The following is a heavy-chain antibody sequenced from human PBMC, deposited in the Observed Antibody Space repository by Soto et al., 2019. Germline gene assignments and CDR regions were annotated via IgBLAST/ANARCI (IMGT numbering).Heavy chain of an antibody. V-gene: IGHV4-34*01. CDR3: ARMKILRDFDWLLPFDS. J-gene: IGHJ4*02. CDR1: GGSFSGYY. CDR2: INHSGST. Sequence: SETLSLTCAVYGGSFSGYYWSWIRQPPGKGLEWIGEINHSGSTNYNPSLKSRVTISVDTSKNQFSLKLSSVTAADTAVYYCARMKILRDFDWLLPFDSWGQGPWSPSPQ. D-gene: IGHD3-9*01.